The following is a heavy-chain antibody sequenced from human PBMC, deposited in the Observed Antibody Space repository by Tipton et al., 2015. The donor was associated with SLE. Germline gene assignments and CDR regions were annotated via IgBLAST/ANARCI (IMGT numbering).Heavy chain of an antibody. J-gene: IGHJ5*01. CDR2: VYNSGST. CDR1: GGSISKYY. CDR3: ARRVGDKSSWFWFDS. Sequence: TLSLTCTVSGGSISKYYWSWIRQPPGKGLEWIGYVYNSGSTNYSPSLKSRVTISVDTSKNQFSLNLSSVTAADTAVYYCARRVGDKSSWFWFDSWGQGILVTVS. D-gene: IGHD3-10*01. V-gene: IGHV4-59*12.